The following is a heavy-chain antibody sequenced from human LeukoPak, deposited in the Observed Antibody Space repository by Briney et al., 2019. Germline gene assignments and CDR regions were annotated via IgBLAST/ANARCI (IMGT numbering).Heavy chain of an antibody. CDR1: GFTFRNYG. Sequence: PGGSLRLSCATSGFTFRNYGMHWVRQAPGKGLEWVAVISSDETNIRYGDSVRGRFTVSRDNAKNTVYLQMNSLGADETAVYYCAKDPYRVVFATGNYLDPWGQGTLVTVSS. V-gene: IGHV3-30*18. J-gene: IGHJ5*02. D-gene: IGHD2-15*01. CDR2: ISSDETNI. CDR3: AKDPYRVVFATGNYLDP.